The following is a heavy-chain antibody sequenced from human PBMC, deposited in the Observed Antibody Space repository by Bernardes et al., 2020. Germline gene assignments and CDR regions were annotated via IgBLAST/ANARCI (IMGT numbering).Heavy chain of an antibody. J-gene: IGHJ4*02. CDR3: ARGRQIAVACAAFDY. D-gene: IGHD6-19*01. CDR2: INHSGST. Sequence: SETLSLTCAVYGGSFSGYYWSWIRQPPGKGLEWIGEINHSGSTNYNPSLKSRVTISVDTSKNQFSLKQRSVPAADTAVDFCARGRQIAVACAAFDYWGQGTLVTVSS. CDR1: GGSFSGYY. V-gene: IGHV4-34*01.